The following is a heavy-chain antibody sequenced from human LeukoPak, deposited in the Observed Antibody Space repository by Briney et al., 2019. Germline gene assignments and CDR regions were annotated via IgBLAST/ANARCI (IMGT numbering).Heavy chain of an antibody. CDR3: ARLERSSWYDIAGTFDI. Sequence: SETLSLTCTVSGGSISSSSYYWGWIRQPPGKGLEWIGRIYYSGSTYYNPSLKSRVTISVDTSKNQFSLKLSSVTAAGTAVYYCARLERSSWYDIAGTFDIWGQGTMVTVSS. CDR2: IYYSGST. CDR1: GGSISSSSYY. D-gene: IGHD6-13*01. J-gene: IGHJ3*02. V-gene: IGHV4-39*07.